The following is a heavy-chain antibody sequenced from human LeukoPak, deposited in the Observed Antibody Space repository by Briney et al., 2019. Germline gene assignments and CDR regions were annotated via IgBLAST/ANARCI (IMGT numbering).Heavy chain of an antibody. D-gene: IGHD3-10*01. V-gene: IGHV3-23*01. CDR3: AKVKPPMVRGVILPDYFDY. J-gene: IGHJ4*02. CDR1: GFTFSSYS. Sequence: GGSLRLSCAASGFTFSSYSMNWVRQAPGKGLEWVSAISGSGGSTYYADSVKGRFTISRDNSKNTLYLQMNSLRAEDTAVYYCAKVKPPMVRGVILPDYFDYWGQGTLVTVSS. CDR2: ISGSGGST.